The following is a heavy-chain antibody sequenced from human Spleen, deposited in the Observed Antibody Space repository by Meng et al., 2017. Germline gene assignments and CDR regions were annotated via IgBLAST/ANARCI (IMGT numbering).Heavy chain of an antibody. CDR1: GFTFSSYA. V-gene: IGHV3-23*01. J-gene: IGHJ5*02. CDR3: ARVEYSSSYNWFDP. D-gene: IGHD6-6*01. CDR2: ISGSGGST. Sequence: GGSLKISCAASGFTFSSYAMSWVRQAPGKGLEWVSAISGSGGSTYYADSVKGRFTISRDNSKNTLYLQMNSLRAEDTAVYYCARVEYSSSYNWFDPWGQGTLVTVSS.